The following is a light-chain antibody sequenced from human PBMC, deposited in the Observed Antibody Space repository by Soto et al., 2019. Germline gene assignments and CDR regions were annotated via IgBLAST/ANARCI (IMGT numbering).Light chain of an antibody. V-gene: IGKV1-13*02. CDR2: DAS. CDR3: QKYNSYSRT. Sequence: AIQLPPSPSSLYASVVYMVTITVRASQAIRTALGWYQQKPGKVPKLLIYDASSLESGVPSRFSGSGSGTEFTLTISSLQPDDFATYYCQKYNSYSRTFGQGTTGDIK. J-gene: IGKJ1*01. CDR1: QAIRTA.